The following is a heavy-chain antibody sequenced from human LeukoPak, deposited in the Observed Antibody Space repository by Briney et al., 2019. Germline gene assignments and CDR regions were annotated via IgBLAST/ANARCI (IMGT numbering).Heavy chain of an antibody. D-gene: IGHD6-13*01. CDR1: GFTFSSYE. CDR3: ARAPSSSNLLVFDY. CDR2: ISSSGSTI. Sequence: GGSLRLSCAASGFTFSSYEMNWVRQAPGKGLEWVSYISSSGSTIYYADSVKGRFTISRDNAKNSLYLQMNSLRAEDTAVYYCARAPSSSNLLVFDYWGQGTLVTVSS. V-gene: IGHV3-48*03. J-gene: IGHJ4*02.